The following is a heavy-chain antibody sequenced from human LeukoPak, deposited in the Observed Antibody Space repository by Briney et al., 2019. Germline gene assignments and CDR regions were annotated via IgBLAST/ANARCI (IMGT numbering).Heavy chain of an antibody. V-gene: IGHV4-59*12. CDR3: AREGYCSGTICYNFHY. J-gene: IGHJ4*02. CDR2: THYSGST. CDR1: GGSISSYY. D-gene: IGHD2-2*02. Sequence: SETLSLTCTVSGGSISSYYWSWIRQPPEKGLERIGYTHYSGSTKYNPSLKSRVTISVDTSKTQFSLKLSSVTAADTAVYYCAREGYCSGTICYNFHYWGQGTLVTVSS.